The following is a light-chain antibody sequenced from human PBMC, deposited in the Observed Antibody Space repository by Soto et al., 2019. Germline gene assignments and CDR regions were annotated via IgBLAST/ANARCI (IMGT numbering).Light chain of an antibody. Sequence: QSALTQPASVSGSPGQSITISCTGTSSDVGSYNYVSWYQQHPGKAPKLMIYEVSNRPSGVSNRFSGSKSGNTASLTISGIQAEDEADSSCISYRSNSIPYVFGTGTKLTVL. CDR1: SSDVGSYNY. CDR2: EVS. J-gene: IGLJ1*01. V-gene: IGLV2-14*01. CDR3: ISYRSNSIPYV.